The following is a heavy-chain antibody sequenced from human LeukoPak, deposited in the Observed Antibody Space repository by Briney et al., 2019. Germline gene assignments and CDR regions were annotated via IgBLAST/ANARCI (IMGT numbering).Heavy chain of an antibody. V-gene: IGHV3-30-3*01. CDR3: ARGPRVRLVKRNYYYFDY. Sequence: GGSLRLSCAASGFTFSNAWMNWVRQAPGKGLEWVAVISYDGSNRYYADSVKGRFTISRDNSKNTLYLQMNSLRAEDTAVYYCARGPRVRLVKRNYYYFDYWGQGTLVTVSS. CDR1: GFTFSNAW. J-gene: IGHJ4*02. D-gene: IGHD6-19*01. CDR2: ISYDGSNR.